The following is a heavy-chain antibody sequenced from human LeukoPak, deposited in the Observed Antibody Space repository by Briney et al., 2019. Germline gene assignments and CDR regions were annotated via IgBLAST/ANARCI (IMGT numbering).Heavy chain of an antibody. V-gene: IGHV3-9*01. CDR1: GFTFDDYA. J-gene: IGHJ4*02. D-gene: IGHD3-22*01. CDR2: ISWNSGSI. Sequence: GGSLRLSCAASGFTFDDYAMHWVRQAPGKGLEWVSGISWNSGSIGYADSVKGRFTISRDNLKNSLSLQMNSLGPEDTALYYCAKDIGDSVGYNYFDSWGQGTLVTVSS. CDR3: AKDIGDSVGYNYFDS.